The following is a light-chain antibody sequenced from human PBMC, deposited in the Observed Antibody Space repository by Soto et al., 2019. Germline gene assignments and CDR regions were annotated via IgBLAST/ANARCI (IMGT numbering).Light chain of an antibody. J-gene: IGKJ1*01. V-gene: IGKV3-15*01. Sequence: EIVMTQSPATLSVSPGEGATLSCRASQSVSHNLAWYQQKPGQAPRLLIYGASTRATGIPTRFSGSGSGTEFTLTISSLQSEDLAVYYCQQRSNWPRTFGQGTKVEIK. CDR2: GAS. CDR1: QSVSHN. CDR3: QQRSNWPRT.